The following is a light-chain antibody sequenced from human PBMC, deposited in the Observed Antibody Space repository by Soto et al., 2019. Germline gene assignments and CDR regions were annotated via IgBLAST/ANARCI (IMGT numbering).Light chain of an antibody. J-gene: IGKJ1*01. CDR1: QSVSSY. Sequence: EIVLTQSPATLSLSPGERATLSCRASQSVSSYLAWYQQKPGQAPRLLIYDASNRATGIPARFSGSGSGTDFTLTTSSLEPEDFAVYYCQQRSNWPTTFGQGTKVDIK. CDR3: QQRSNWPTT. V-gene: IGKV3-11*01. CDR2: DAS.